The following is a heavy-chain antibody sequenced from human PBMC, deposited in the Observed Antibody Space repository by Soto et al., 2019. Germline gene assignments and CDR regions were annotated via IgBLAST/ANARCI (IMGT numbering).Heavy chain of an antibody. CDR3: ARESPDRITIFGVVTPPYFDD. D-gene: IGHD3-3*01. CDR1: GGTFSSYA. J-gene: IGHJ4*02. CDR2: IIPIFGTA. Sequence: ASVKVSCKASGGTFSSYAISWVRQAPGQGLEWMGGIIPIFGTANYAQKFQGRVTITADESTSTAYMELSSLRSEDTAVYYCARESPDRITIFGVVTPPYFDDWGQGTLVTVSS. V-gene: IGHV1-69*13.